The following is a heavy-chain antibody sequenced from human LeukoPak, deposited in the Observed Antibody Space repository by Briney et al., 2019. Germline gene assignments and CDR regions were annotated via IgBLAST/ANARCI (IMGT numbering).Heavy chain of an antibody. CDR3: AGCGGACLVVGAFDV. D-gene: IGHD2-21*02. CDR2: ISRTGDIR. Sequence: GGSLRLSCAASGFTFSSYEMNWVRQAPGKGLEWVSYISRTGDIRYSADSVKGRFTISRDSAKNSLYLQMNSLRDEDTAVYYCAGCGGACLVVGAFDVWDQGTMVTVSS. CDR1: GFTFSSYE. V-gene: IGHV3-48*03. J-gene: IGHJ3*01.